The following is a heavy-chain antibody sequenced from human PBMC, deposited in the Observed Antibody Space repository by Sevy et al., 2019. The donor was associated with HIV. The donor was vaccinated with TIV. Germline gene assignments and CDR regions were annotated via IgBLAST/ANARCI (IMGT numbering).Heavy chain of an antibody. J-gene: IGHJ4*02. CDR2: FDPEDGER. Sequence: ASVKVSCKVSGYTLTELSMHWVRQVPGKGLEWMGSFDPEDGERIYPQKFQGRVTMTEDTSADTAYMELSSLRSEDTAVYFCATTKDYYDSSGCPFDYWGQGTLVTVS. CDR1: GYTLTELS. D-gene: IGHD3-22*01. CDR3: ATTKDYYDSSGCPFDY. V-gene: IGHV1-24*01.